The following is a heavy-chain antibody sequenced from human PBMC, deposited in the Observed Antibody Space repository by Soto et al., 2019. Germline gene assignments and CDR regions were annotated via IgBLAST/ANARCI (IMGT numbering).Heavy chain of an antibody. D-gene: IGHD1-26*01. CDR1: GFAFSTYG. CDR2: TTSDGARI. CDR3: ARKNPGREWELPDY. J-gene: IGHJ4*02. V-gene: IGHV3-30*03. Sequence: QVQLVESVGGVVQPGRSLRLSCAASGFAFSTYGMHWVRQAPGKGLEWVAVTTSDGARINYADSVKGRFTISRDNSRTTLYLQMNSLRIDGTAVYYCARKNPGREWELPDYWGQGTLVTVSS.